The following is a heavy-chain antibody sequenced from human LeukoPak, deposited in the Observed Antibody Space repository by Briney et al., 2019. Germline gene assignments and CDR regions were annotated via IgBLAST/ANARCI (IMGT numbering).Heavy chain of an antibody. V-gene: IGHV3-7*01. CDR1: GFTFRNYW. CDR3: VRGTRSNSF. J-gene: IGHJ4*02. CDR2: IKEDGSDK. Sequence: GGSLRLSCTASGFTFRNYWMSWVRQAPGKGLECVAYIKEDGSDKNYVDSVKGRFTISRDNAKSSLYLQMSSLRVEDTAVYYCVRGTRSNSFWGQGTQVTVSS. D-gene: IGHD6-6*01.